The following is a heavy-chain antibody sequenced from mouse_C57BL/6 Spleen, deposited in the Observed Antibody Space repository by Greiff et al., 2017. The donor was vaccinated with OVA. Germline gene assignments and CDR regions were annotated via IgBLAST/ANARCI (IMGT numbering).Heavy chain of an antibody. D-gene: IGHD2-1*01. CDR1: GFTFSSYG. Sequence: EVQLVESGGDLVKPGGSLKLSCAASGFTFSSYGMSWVRQTPDKRLEWVATISSGGSYTYYPDSVKGRFTISRDNAKNTLYLQMSSLKSEDTAMYYCARDGNSDYWGQGTSVTVSS. J-gene: IGHJ4*01. CDR3: ARDGNSDY. V-gene: IGHV5-6*01. CDR2: ISSGGSYT.